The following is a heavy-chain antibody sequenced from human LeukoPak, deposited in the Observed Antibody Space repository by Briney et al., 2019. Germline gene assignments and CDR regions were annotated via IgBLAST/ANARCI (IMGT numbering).Heavy chain of an antibody. Sequence: GGSLRLSCAVSGFTFGSFSMKWVRQAPGKGLEWVSSISGGSTYIYYADSVKGRLTIARDNAKNSLYLQMNSLRAADTAVYYCAREMIGRDYGMDVWGQGTTVTVSS. CDR3: AREMIGRDYGMDV. J-gene: IGHJ6*02. CDR1: GFTFGSFS. CDR2: ISGGSTYI. D-gene: IGHD3-22*01. V-gene: IGHV3-21*01.